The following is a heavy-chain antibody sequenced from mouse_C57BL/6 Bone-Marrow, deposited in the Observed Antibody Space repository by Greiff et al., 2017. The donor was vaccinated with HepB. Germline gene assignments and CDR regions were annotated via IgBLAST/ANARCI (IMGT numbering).Heavy chain of an antibody. V-gene: IGHV1-42*01. D-gene: IGHD1-1*01. J-gene: IGHJ3*01. CDR2: INPSTGGT. CDR3: ARTHYYGSSYVAWFAY. CDR1: GYSFTGYY. Sequence: EVQLQQSGPELVKPGASVKISCKASGYSFTGYYMNWVKQSPEKSLEWIGEINPSTGGTTYNQKFKAKATLTVDKSSSTAYMQLKSLTSEDSAVYYCARTHYYGSSYVAWFAYWGQGTLVIVSA.